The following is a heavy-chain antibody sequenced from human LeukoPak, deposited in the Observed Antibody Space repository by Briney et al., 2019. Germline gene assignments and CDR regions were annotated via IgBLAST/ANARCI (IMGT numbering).Heavy chain of an antibody. CDR3: ARDIYGMDV. Sequence: TSETLSLTCTVSGGSISSYYWSWIRQPPGKGLEWIGYIYYSGSTNYNPSLKSRVTISVDTSKNQFSLKLSSVTAADTAVYYCARDIYGMDVWGQGTTVTVSS. J-gene: IGHJ6*02. CDR2: IYYSGST. V-gene: IGHV4-59*01. CDR1: GGSISSYY.